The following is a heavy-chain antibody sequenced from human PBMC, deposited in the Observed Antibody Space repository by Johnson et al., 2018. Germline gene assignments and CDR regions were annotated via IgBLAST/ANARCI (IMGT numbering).Heavy chain of an antibody. CDR3: ARDNSVRDNAWGFDP. CDR1: GIPFNNYY. J-gene: IGHJ5*02. V-gene: IGHV1-46*02. D-gene: IGHD3-10*01. Sequence: QVQLVQSGAEVQKPGASVRVSCKASGIPFNNYYVHWVRQAPGQGLEWVGLINPTGDSTWYAQNFQGRITMTRDTSTTTVYMELSSLGSEDTAGYYCARDNSVRDNAWGFDPWGQGTLVTVSS. CDR2: INPTGDST.